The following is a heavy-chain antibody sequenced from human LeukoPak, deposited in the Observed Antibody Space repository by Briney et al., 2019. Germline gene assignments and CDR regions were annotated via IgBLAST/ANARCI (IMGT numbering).Heavy chain of an antibody. J-gene: IGHJ5*02. V-gene: IGHV4-59*01. Sequence: SETLSLTCTVSGGSISSYYWSWIRQPPGKGLEWIGYIYYSGSTNYNPSLKSRVTISVDTSKNQFSLKLSSVTAADTAVYYCARGSRYSSGWYEYNWFDPWGQGTLVTVSS. CDR1: GGSISSYY. CDR3: ARGSRYSSGWYEYNWFDP. D-gene: IGHD6-13*01. CDR2: IYYSGST.